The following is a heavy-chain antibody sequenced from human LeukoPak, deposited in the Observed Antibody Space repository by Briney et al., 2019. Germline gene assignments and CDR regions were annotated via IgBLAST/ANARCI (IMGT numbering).Heavy chain of an antibody. Sequence: SETLSLTCAVYGGSFSGYYWSWIRQPPGKGLEWIGEINHSGSTNYNPSLKRRATISVDTSKNQFSLKLSSLTAADTAVYYCARARVFDYWGQGTLVTVSS. CDR3: ARARVFDY. CDR2: INHSGST. J-gene: IGHJ4*02. CDR1: GGSFSGYY. D-gene: IGHD6-6*01. V-gene: IGHV4-34*01.